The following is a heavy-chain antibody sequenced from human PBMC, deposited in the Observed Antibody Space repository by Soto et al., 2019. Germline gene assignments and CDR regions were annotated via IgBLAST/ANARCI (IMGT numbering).Heavy chain of an antibody. CDR3: ASEGGRLKGHNDDCVMDA. CDR2: IVVGSGNT. CDR1: VFPFARSA. D-gene: IGHD1-1*01. V-gene: IGHV1-58*01. Sequence: VEVGCESSVFPFARSALRMVRQTRCQRLELIGWIVVGSGNTNYAKKFQERVTITTDMSTSTAYMELSSLISEDTAVYYCASEGGRLKGHNDDCVMDAGAKGTTATCPQ. J-gene: IGHJ6*04.